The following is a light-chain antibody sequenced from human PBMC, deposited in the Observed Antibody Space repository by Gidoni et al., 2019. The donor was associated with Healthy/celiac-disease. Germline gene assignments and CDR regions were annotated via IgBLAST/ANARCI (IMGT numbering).Light chain of an antibody. CDR1: QSVSSY. Sequence: EIVLTQSTATLSLSPGERATLSCRASQSVSSYLAWYQQKPGQGPRLLIYDASNRATGIPARFSGSGSGTDFTLTISSLEPEDFAVYYCQQRSSWPSITFGQGTRLEI. CDR3: QQRSSWPSIT. J-gene: IGKJ5*01. V-gene: IGKV3-11*01. CDR2: DAS.